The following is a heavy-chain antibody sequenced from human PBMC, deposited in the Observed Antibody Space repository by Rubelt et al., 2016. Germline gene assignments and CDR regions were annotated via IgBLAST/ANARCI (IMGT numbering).Heavy chain of an antibody. CDR3: AREVVVAATNWFDP. CDR2: INHSGST. D-gene: IGHD2-15*01. Sequence: GGSFSGYYWSWIRQPPGKGLEWIGEINHSGSTNYNPSLKSRVTISVDTSKNQFSLKLSSVTAADTAVYYCAREVVVAATNWFDPWGQGTLVTVSS. CDR1: GGSFSGYY. J-gene: IGHJ5*02. V-gene: IGHV4-34*01.